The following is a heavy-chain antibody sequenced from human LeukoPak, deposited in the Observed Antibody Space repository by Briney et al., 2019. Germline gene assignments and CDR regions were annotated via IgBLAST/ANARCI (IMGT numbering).Heavy chain of an antibody. CDR1: GYTLTELS. V-gene: IGHV1-24*01. Sequence: ASVKVSCKVSGYTLTELSMHWVRQAPGKGLEWMGGFDPEDGETIYAQKFQGRVTMTEDTSTDTAYMELGSLRSEDTAVYYCATTQMTTVTTGHWFDPWGQGTLVTVSS. J-gene: IGHJ5*02. CDR2: FDPEDGET. CDR3: ATTQMTTVTTGHWFDP. D-gene: IGHD4-17*01.